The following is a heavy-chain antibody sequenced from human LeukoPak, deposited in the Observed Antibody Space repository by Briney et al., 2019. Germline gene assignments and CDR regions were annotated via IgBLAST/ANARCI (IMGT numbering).Heavy chain of an antibody. CDR1: GITLSNYG. CDR3: ARDPRVGATKGDY. CDR2: ISDSGGRT. D-gene: IGHD1-26*01. Sequence: GGSLRLSCAVSGITLSNYGMSWVRQAPGKGLEWVAGISDSGGRTNYADSVKGRFTISRDNPKNTLYLQMNSLRAEDTAVYYCARDPRVGATKGDYWGQGTLVTVSS. J-gene: IGHJ4*02. V-gene: IGHV3-23*01.